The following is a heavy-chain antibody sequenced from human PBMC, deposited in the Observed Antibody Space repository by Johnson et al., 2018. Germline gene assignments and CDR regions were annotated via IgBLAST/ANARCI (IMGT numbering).Heavy chain of an antibody. CDR3: ARGSFVGGTSWFAFDL. D-gene: IGHD1-26*01. J-gene: IGHJ3*01. CDR2: LYRGGNT. CDR1: GFTVSSNY. V-gene: IGHV3-53*02. Sequence: EEQLVETGGGLIEHGGSLRLSCAASGFTVSSNYMSWVRQAPGKGLEWVSVLYRGGNTYYADSVKGRFTISRDKSNNTLYLQMDSLRAEDTALYYCARGSFVGGTSWFAFDLWGQGTMVTVAS.